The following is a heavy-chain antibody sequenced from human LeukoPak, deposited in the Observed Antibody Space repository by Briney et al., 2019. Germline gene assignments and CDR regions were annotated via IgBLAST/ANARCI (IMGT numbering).Heavy chain of an antibody. J-gene: IGHJ1*01. Sequence: GGSLRLSCAASGFTFSDYYMSWIRQAPGKGLEWVSYIDYSSTYTNYADSVKGRFTISRDNPKNSVYLQKNSLGAEDTGGYFCARKGTVPELRGQGTLVPV. D-gene: IGHD4-17*01. CDR3: ARKGTVPEL. V-gene: IGHV3-11*03. CDR2: IDYSSTYT. CDR1: GFTFSDYY.